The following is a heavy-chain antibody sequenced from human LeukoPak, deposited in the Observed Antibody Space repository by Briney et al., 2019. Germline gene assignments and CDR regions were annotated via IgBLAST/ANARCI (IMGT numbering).Heavy chain of an antibody. J-gene: IGHJ4*02. CDR2: IKEDGSEK. CDR3: ERGSGWLDY. D-gene: IGHD6-19*01. V-gene: IGHV3-7*04. Sequence: GGSLRLSCAASGFTFSGYWMSWVRQAPGKGLEWVANIKEDGSEKYYVDSVEGRFTISIDNAKNSLYLQMNSLRAEDTALYYCERGSGWLDYWGQGILVTVSS. CDR1: GFTFSGYW.